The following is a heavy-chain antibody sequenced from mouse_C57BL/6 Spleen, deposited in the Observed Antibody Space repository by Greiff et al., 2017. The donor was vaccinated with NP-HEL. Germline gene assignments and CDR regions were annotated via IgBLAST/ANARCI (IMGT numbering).Heavy chain of an antibody. CDR3: ARDLYSNERDYFDY. J-gene: IGHJ2*01. CDR2: ISYDGSN. V-gene: IGHV3-6*01. CDR1: GYSITSGYY. Sequence: EVKLQESGPGLVKPSQSLSLTCSVTGYSITSGYYWNWIRQFPGNKREWMGYISYDGSNKYNPSLKNRISITRDTSKNQFFLKLNSVTTEDTATYYCARDLYSNERDYFDYWGQGTTLTVSS. D-gene: IGHD2-5*01.